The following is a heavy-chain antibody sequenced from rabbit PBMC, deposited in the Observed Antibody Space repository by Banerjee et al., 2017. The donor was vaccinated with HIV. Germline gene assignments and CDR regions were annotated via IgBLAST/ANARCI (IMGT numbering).Heavy chain of an antibody. Sequence: VKSGGDLVKPGASLTLTCTASGFSFSSSYYMCWVRQAPGKGPEWIACIAAGSGADTYYASWAKGRFTISKTSSTTVTLQMTSLTAADTATYFCARSTRSLYWGCDLWGPGTLVTVS. CDR2: IAAGSGADT. CDR1: GFSFSSSYY. V-gene: IGHV1S40*01. CDR3: ARSTRSLYWGCDL. D-gene: IGHD1-1*01. J-gene: IGHJ4*01.